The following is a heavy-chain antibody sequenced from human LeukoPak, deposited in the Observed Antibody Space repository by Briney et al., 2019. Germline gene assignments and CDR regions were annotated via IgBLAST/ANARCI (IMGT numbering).Heavy chain of an antibody. CDR1: GFTFSNYA. Sequence: GGSLRLSCAASGFTFSNYAMSWVRQAPGKGLEWVSAISGSGGSTYYADSVKGRFTISRDNSKNTLYLQMNSLRAEDTAVYYCAKGIVGATYYFDYWGQGTLVTVSS. D-gene: IGHD1-26*01. CDR2: ISGSGGST. J-gene: IGHJ4*02. CDR3: AKGIVGATYYFDY. V-gene: IGHV3-23*01.